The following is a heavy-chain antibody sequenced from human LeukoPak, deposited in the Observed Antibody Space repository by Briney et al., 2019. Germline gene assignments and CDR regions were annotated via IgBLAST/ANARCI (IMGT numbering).Heavy chain of an antibody. CDR2: VNPKNGET. CDR1: GYRFSDYY. D-gene: IGHD3-22*01. J-gene: IGHJ4*02. V-gene: IGHV1-69-2*01. CDR3: ATPSGSYFGYYYFHW. Sequence: ASVKVSCKASGYRFSDYYIHWVQQAPGKGLEWMGRVNPKNGETMYVGKLLGRISISADMSTNTVYMELSSLRSEETAVYYCATPSGSYFGYYYFHWWGQGTLVTVSS.